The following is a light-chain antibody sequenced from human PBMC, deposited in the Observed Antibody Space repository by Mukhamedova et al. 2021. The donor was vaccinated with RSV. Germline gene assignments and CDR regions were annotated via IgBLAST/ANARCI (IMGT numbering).Light chain of an antibody. V-gene: IGKV1-13*01. J-gene: IGKJ4*01. CDR2: DAS. Sequence: GKAPNLLIYDASNLENGVPSRFSGSGFGTDFTLTICSLQPEDFATYYCQQSNTYPLTFGGGTKVEIK. CDR3: QQSNTYPLT.